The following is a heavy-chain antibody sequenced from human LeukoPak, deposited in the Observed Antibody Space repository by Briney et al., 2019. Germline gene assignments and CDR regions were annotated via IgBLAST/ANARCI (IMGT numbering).Heavy chain of an antibody. D-gene: IGHD1-26*01. CDR3: ARRGIGSLSLFDY. CDR2: ISWIGIGI. CDR1: GFTFDDYG. Sequence: PGGSLRLSCGASGFTFDDYGMTWVRQAPGKGLEWLSGISWIGIGITYADSLKGRFTISRDNAKNSLYLQMNSLRAEDTALYYCARRGIGSLSLFDYWGQGTVVTVSS. J-gene: IGHJ4*02. V-gene: IGHV3-20*04.